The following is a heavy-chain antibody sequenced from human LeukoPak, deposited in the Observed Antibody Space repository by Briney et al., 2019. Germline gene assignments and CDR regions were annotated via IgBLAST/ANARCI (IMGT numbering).Heavy chain of an antibody. CDR2: INTNTGNP. CDR1: GYTFTSYY. J-gene: IGHJ4*02. CDR3: ARLPVATYYYDSSGYFPWLRKPSHYFDY. V-gene: IGHV7-4-1*02. Sequence: ASVKVSCKASGYTFTSYYMHWVRQAPGQGLEWMGWINTNTGNPTYAQGFTGRFVFSLDTSVSTAYLQISSLKAEDTAVYYCARLPVATYYYDSSGYFPWLRKPSHYFDYWGQGTLVTVSS. D-gene: IGHD3-22*01.